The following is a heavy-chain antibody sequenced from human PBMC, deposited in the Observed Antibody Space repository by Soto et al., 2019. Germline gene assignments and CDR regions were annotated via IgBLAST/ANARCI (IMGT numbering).Heavy chain of an antibody. Sequence: PSETLSLTCAVSGGSISSSNWWSWVRQPPGKGLDWIGEIYHSGSTNYNPSLKSRVTISVDKSKNQFSLKLSSVTAADTAVYYCARDLEPIAVAGTDYYYYYGMDVWGQGTTVTVSS. J-gene: IGHJ6*02. CDR1: GGSISSSNW. CDR2: IYHSGST. V-gene: IGHV4-4*02. CDR3: ARDLEPIAVAGTDYYYYYGMDV. D-gene: IGHD6-19*01.